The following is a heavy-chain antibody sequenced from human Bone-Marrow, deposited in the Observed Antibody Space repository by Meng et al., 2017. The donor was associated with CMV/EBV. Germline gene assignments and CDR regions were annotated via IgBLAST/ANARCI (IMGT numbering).Heavy chain of an antibody. CDR1: GFTFSSDA. Sequence: VRRVESGGVVVQPGRSLILSCAASGFTFSSDAMPGVRQAPGKGLEWVAVISYDGSNKYYADSVKGRFTISRDNSKNTLYLQMNSLRAEDTAVYYCARAHYGSGSDGSNWGQGTLVTVSS. CDR3: ARAHYGSGSDGSN. D-gene: IGHD3-10*01. V-gene: IGHV3-30-3*01. J-gene: IGHJ4*02. CDR2: ISYDGSNK.